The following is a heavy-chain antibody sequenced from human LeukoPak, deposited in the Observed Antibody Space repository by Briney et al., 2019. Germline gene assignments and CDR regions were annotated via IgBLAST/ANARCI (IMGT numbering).Heavy chain of an antibody. CDR2: IYYSGST. J-gene: IGHJ6*02. CDR3: ARGADRRGSGSYSWFYYYYGMDV. Sequence: PSETLSLTCTVSGGSISSYYWSWIRQPPGKGLEWIGYIYYSGSTNYNPSLKSRVTISVDTSKNQFSLKLSSVTAADTAVYYCARGADRRGSGSYSWFYYYYGMDVWGQGTTVTVSS. D-gene: IGHD3-10*01. V-gene: IGHV4-59*01. CDR1: GGSISSYY.